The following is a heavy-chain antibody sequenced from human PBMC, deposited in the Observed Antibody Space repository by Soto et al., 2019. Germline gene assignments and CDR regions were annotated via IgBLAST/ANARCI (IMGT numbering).Heavy chain of an antibody. CDR2: MNPNSGNT. CDR1: GYTFTSYD. CDR3: ARERRNYDFWSGPRRYNWFDP. V-gene: IGHV1-8*01. Sequence: GASVKVSCKASGYTFTSYDINWVRQATGQGLEWMGWMNPNSGNTGYAQKFQGRVTMTRNTSMSTAYMELSSLRSEDTAVYYCARERRNYDFWSGPRRYNWFDPWGQGPLVTVSS. J-gene: IGHJ5*02. D-gene: IGHD3-3*01.